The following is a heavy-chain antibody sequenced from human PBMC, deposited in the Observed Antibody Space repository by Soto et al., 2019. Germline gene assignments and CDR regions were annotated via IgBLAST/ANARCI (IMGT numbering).Heavy chain of an antibody. Sequence: GASVKVSCNASGYTFTGYYMHCVRQAPGQGREGMGWINPNSGGTNYAQKFQGWVTMTMDTYISTAHMDLNRLRSDDTDVYYCARARGYDSLPDDYDIWGQGTMVTVSS. J-gene: IGHJ3*02. D-gene: IGHD3-22*01. CDR1: GYTFTGYY. V-gene: IGHV1-2*04. CDR3: ARARGYDSLPDDYDI. CDR2: INPNSGGT.